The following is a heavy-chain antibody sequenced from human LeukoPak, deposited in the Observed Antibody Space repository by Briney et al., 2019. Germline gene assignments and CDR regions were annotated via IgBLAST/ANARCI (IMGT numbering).Heavy chain of an antibody. CDR2: INDGGRT. CDR3: AQASSYTEAIRYNPSWFGP. CDR1: GGPFSGFF. V-gene: IGHV4-34*01. Sequence: SATLSLTCANYGGPFSGFFWSWIRQPPGKGLEWIGEINDGGRTNYNPSLQSRVTISIDTSKNQFSLKLTSVTAADTAVYYCAQASSYTEAIRYNPSWFGPWGQGTLVTVSS. J-gene: IGHJ5*02. D-gene: IGHD3-10*01.